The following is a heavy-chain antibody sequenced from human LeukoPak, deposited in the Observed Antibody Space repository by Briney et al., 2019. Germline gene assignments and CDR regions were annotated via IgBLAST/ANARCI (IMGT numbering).Heavy chain of an antibody. D-gene: IGHD5-18*01. CDR2: INQDGSEK. CDR3: ARMWIQLWPFDY. CDR1: GFIFSNYW. J-gene: IGHJ4*02. Sequence: GGSLRLSCAASGFIFSNYWTSWVRQAPGKGLEWVANINQDGSEKYYVDSLKGRFTISRDNAKNSLYLQMNSLRAEDTAVYYCARMWIQLWPFDYWGQGTLVTVSS. V-gene: IGHV3-7*03.